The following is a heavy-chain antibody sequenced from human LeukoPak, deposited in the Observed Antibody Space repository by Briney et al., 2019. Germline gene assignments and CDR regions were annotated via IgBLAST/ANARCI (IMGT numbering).Heavy chain of an antibody. J-gene: IGHJ4*02. Sequence: GGSLRLSCAASGFTFSSSSMNWVRQAPGKGVEFVSSISPSSSYIYYADSVKGRFTISRDDPKNSLFLQMNSLRAEDTAVYYCAREGGYCSGGSCRFFDYWGQGTLVTVSS. CDR1: GFTFSSSS. CDR3: AREGGYCSGGSCRFFDY. D-gene: IGHD2-15*01. V-gene: IGHV3-21*06. CDR2: ISPSSSYI.